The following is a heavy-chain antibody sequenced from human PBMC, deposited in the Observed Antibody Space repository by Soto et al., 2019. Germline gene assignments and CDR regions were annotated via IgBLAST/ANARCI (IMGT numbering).Heavy chain of an antibody. D-gene: IGHD1-7*01. J-gene: IGHJ3*02. CDR2: ISGSGGST. V-gene: IGHV3-23*01. CDR1: GFTFSSYA. Sequence: EVQLLESGGGLVQPGGSLRLSCAASGFTFSSYAMSWVRQAPGKGLEWVSAISGSGGSTYYADSVKGRFTISRDNSKNSLYLKMHSLRAEDTAVYYCAKDVTGTTYADAFDIWGQGTMVTVSS. CDR3: AKDVTGTTYADAFDI.